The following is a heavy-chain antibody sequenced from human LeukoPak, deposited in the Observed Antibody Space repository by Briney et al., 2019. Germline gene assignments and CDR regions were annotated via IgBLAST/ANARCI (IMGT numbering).Heavy chain of an antibody. CDR1: GYTFTSNY. D-gene: IGHD3-9*01. CDR3: AREILTGYHELLHNWFDP. Sequence: TSVKVSCKAFGYTFTSNYMHWVRQAPGQGPEWMGVISPSGGSTTYAQKFQGRVTLTRDMSTSTDYLELSSLRSEDTAVYYCAREILTGYHELLHNWFDPWGQGTLVTVSS. CDR2: ISPSGGST. V-gene: IGHV1-46*01. J-gene: IGHJ5*02.